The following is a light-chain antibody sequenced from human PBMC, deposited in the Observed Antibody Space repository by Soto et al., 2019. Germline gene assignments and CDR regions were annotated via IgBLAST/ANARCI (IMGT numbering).Light chain of an antibody. CDR3: QQYGRSPWT. J-gene: IGKJ1*01. Sequence: EIALTQSPATLSLSPGERATLSCRASQSISRYLAWYQQKPGQAPRLLIYDASNRATGIPARFSGSGSGTDFTLTISRLEPEDFGVYYCQQYGRSPWTFGQGTKVEFK. V-gene: IGKV3-11*01. CDR1: QSISRY. CDR2: DAS.